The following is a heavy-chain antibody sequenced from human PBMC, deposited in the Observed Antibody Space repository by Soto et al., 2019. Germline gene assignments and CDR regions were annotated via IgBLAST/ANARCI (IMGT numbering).Heavy chain of an antibody. CDR1: GFAFSNYA. CDR3: VKDRYVDY. V-gene: IGHV3-64D*06. CDR2: ISSNGGST. Sequence: PGGSLRLSCSVFGFAFSNYAMHWVRQAPGKGLQYVSSISSNGGSTYYADSAQGRFTISRDNSRNTLYLQMSSLRLEDTAVYYCVKDRYVDYWGQGTLVTVSS. J-gene: IGHJ4*02.